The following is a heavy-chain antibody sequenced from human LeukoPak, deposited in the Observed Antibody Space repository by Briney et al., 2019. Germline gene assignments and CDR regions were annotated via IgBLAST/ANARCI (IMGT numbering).Heavy chain of an antibody. J-gene: IGHJ3*02. V-gene: IGHV3-23*01. CDR3: TRDWRNMAFDI. CDR2: ISGSGGST. D-gene: IGHD1-14*01. CDR1: GFTFSSYA. Sequence: GGSLRLSCAASGFTFSSYAMSWVRQAPGKGLEWVSTISGSGGSTYYADSVKGRFTISRDNAENTLYLQMNSLRAEDTAVYYCTRDWRNMAFDIWGQGTMVTVSS.